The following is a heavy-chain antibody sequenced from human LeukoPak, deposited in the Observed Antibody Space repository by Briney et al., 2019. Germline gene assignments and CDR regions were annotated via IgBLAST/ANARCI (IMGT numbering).Heavy chain of an antibody. CDR3: ASTPPRCSSTSCYGDYYYYYYMDV. CDR2: IIPIFGTA. J-gene: IGHJ6*03. CDR1: GGTFSSYA. D-gene: IGHD2-2*01. V-gene: IGHV1-69*13. Sequence: SVEVSCKASGGTFSSYAISWVRQAPGQGLEWMGGIIPIFGTANYAQKFQGRVTITADGSTSTAYMELSSLRSEDTAVYYCASTPPRCSSTSCYGDYYYYYYMDVWGKGTTVTVSS.